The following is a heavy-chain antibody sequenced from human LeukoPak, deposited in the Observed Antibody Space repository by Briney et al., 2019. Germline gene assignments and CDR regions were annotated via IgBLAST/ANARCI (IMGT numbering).Heavy chain of an antibody. Sequence: SGTLSLTCAVSGGSISSNWWSWVRQSPGKGLEWIAEIYHNGDTNYNPSLKSRVTISVDQSKSQFSLELSSVTAADTAVYYCVGNGYYSVKYWGQGTLVTVSS. CDR2: IYHNGDT. CDR1: GGSISSNW. CDR3: VGNGYYSVKY. V-gene: IGHV4-4*02. J-gene: IGHJ4*02. D-gene: IGHD3-22*01.